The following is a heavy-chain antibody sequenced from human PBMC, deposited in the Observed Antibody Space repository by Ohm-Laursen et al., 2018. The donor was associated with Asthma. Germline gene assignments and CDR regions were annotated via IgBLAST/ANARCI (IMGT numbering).Heavy chain of an antibody. Sequence: SLRLSCAASGFAFSTSWIQWVRQAPGKGLEWVSRINSDGSKTNYADSVKGRFTISRDNAKNTVYLQMNSLRVEDTAVYYCAKSPGVKVQNWGQGTLVTVSS. V-gene: IGHV3-74*01. CDR2: INSDGSKT. J-gene: IGHJ1*01. CDR3: AKSPGVKVQN. CDR1: GFAFSTSW. D-gene: IGHD3-10*01.